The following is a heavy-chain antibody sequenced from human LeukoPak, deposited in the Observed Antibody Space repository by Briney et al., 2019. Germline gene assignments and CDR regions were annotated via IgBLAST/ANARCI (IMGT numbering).Heavy chain of an antibody. D-gene: IGHD3-3*01. CDR1: GFTFSSYG. Sequence: GGSLRLSCAASGFTFSSYGMPWVRQAPGKGLEWVAVISYDGSNKYYADSVKGRFTISRDNSKNTLYLQMNSLRAEDTAVYYCAKDGPTYYDFWSGSHNWFDPWGQGTLVTVSS. J-gene: IGHJ5*02. CDR3: AKDGPTYYDFWSGSHNWFDP. V-gene: IGHV3-30*18. CDR2: ISYDGSNK.